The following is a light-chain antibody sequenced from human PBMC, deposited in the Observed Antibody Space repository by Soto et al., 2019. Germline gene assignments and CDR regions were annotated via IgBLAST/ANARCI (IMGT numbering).Light chain of an antibody. CDR1: QSVLSSFNRKNH. Sequence: DIVMTQSPDSLAVSLGERATINCKSSQSVLSSFNRKNHLGWYQQKPGQPPKLLVYWASTRESGVPDRFSGSGSGTDFSLTISSLQAEDVAVYYCQQYSSIPYTFGQGTKLEIK. J-gene: IGKJ2*01. V-gene: IGKV4-1*01. CDR2: WAS. CDR3: QQYSSIPYT.